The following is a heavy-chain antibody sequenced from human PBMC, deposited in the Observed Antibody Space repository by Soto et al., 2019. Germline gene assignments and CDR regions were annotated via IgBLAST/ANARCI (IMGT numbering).Heavy chain of an antibody. CDR2: IIPIFGTA. CDR3: ARPFQAWPGGWYFEL. Sequence: QVQLVQSGAAVKKPGSSVKVSCKASGGTFSSYSINWVRQAPGQGLEWMGGIIPIFGTANYAQKFQGRVTLTADESTSTAHMELSSLRNEDTAGYYCARPFQAWPGGWYFELWGRGTLVTVSS. V-gene: IGHV1-69*01. J-gene: IGHJ2*01. D-gene: IGHD2-21*01. CDR1: GGTFSSYS.